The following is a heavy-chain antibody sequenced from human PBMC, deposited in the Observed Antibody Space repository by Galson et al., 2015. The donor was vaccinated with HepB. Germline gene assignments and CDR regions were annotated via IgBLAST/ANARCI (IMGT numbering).Heavy chain of an antibody. V-gene: IGHV4-39*01. Sequence: SETLSLTCTVSGGSISSSSYYWGWIRQPPGKGLEWIGSIYYSGSTYYNPSLKSRVTISVDTSKNQFSLKLSSVTAADTAVYYCARQGRTMVRGIPWGMDVWGQGTTVTVSS. J-gene: IGHJ6*02. CDR1: GGSISSSSYY. D-gene: IGHD3-10*01. CDR3: ARQGRTMVRGIPWGMDV. CDR2: IYYSGST.